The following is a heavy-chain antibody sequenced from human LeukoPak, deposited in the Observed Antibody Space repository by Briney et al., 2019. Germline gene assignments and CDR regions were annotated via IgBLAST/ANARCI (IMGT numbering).Heavy chain of an antibody. D-gene: IGHD4-17*01. J-gene: IGHJ4*02. CDR1: GGSISSGSYY. CDR3: AGDRFPYGDYPLFDY. CDR2: IYTSGST. Sequence: SETLSLTCTVSGGSISSGSYYWSWIRQPAGKGLEWIGRIYTSGSTNYNPSLKSRVTMSVDTSKNQFSLKLSSVTAADTAVYYCAGDRFPYGDYPLFDYWGQGTLVTVSS. V-gene: IGHV4-61*02.